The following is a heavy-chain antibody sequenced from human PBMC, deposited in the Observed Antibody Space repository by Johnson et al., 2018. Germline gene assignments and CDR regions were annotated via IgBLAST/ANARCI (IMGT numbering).Heavy chain of an antibody. CDR2: LSSNGDST. CDR1: GFTFSSYP. D-gene: IGHD3-10*01. Sequence: VQLVQSGGALVQPGGSLRLSCVGSGFTFSSYPMHWVRPSPGQGLEHVSGLSSNGDSTYYADSVDGRFTISRYNSNNTPYLQTGSLRAEDRAVYYCARARRPVLVWFGELDSWGQGILVTVSS. CDR3: ARARRPVLVWFGELDS. V-gene: IGHV3-64*07. J-gene: IGHJ4*02.